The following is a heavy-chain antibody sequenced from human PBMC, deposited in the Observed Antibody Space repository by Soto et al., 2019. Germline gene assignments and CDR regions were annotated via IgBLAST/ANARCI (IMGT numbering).Heavy chain of an antibody. CDR2: IYWDDDK. CDR3: AHSVVAGLGYYFDY. D-gene: IGHD6-19*01. CDR1: GFSLSSTRVA. J-gene: IGHJ4*02. V-gene: IGHV2-5*02. Sequence: QITLKESGPTLVKPTQTLTLTCTFSGFSLSSTRVALGWIRQPPGKTLEGLALIYWDDDKPYSPFLKSRLTIPEDTSTNQVALTMTTMDPVDTATYYCAHSVVAGLGYYFDYWGQGTLVTVSS.